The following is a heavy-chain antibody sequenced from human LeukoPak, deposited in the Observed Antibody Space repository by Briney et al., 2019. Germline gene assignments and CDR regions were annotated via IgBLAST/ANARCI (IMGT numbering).Heavy chain of an antibody. V-gene: IGHV3-23*01. Sequence: GGSLRLSCAASGFTFSSYAVSWVRQAPGKGLEWVSAISGSGGSTYYADSVKGRFTISRDNSKNTLYLQMNSLRAEDTAVYYCANRQGPNSGYDCWGQGTLVTVSS. CDR2: ISGSGGST. CDR1: GFTFSSYA. D-gene: IGHD5-12*01. J-gene: IGHJ4*02. CDR3: ANRQGPNSGYDC.